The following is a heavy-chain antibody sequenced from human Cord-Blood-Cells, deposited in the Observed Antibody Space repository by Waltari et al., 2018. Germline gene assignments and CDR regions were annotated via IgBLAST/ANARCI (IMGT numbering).Heavy chain of an antibody. J-gene: IGHJ4*02. CDR1: GFSLSNARMG. V-gene: IGHV2-26*01. CDR3: ARTPVYSSGWYYFDY. CDR2: IFSNDEK. Sequence: QVTLTEAGPVLVKPTATLTLPCTVSGFSLSNARMGVSWIRQPPGKALEWLAHIFSNDEKSYRTSLKSRLTISKDTSKSQVVLTMTNMDPVDTATYYCARTPVYSSGWYYFDYWGQGTLVTVSS. D-gene: IGHD6-19*01.